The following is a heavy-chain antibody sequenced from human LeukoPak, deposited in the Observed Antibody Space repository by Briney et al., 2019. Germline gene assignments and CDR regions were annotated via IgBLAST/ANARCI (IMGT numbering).Heavy chain of an antibody. J-gene: IGHJ4*02. CDR3: ARVGVGATNWDFDY. V-gene: IGHV3-21*01. CDR2: ISSSGSYI. CDR1: GFTFSSYT. D-gene: IGHD1-26*01. Sequence: GGSLRLSCAASGFTFSSYTMNWVRQAPGKGLEWVSSISSSGSYIFYADSVKGRSTISRDNAKNSVYLQMNSLRAEDTAVYYCARVGVGATNWDFDYWGQGTLVTVSS.